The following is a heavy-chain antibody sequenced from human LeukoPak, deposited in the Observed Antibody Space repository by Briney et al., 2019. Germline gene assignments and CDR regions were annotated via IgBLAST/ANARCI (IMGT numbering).Heavy chain of an antibody. CDR2: VYKSGST. V-gene: IGHV4-4*02. CDR3: ARENRAVVTANDALHV. D-gene: IGHD2-21*02. J-gene: IGHJ3*01. CDR1: GGSISTDNW. Sequence: PSETLSLTCAVSGGSISTDNWWSWVRQPPGKGLEWIGEVYKSGSTNYNPSLKSRVTMSIDNSKNQFFLWLNSVTAADTAVYYCARENRAVVTANDALHVWGRGTMVTVSS.